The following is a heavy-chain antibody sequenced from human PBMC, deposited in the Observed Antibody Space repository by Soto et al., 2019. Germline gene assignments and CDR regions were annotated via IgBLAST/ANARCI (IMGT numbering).Heavy chain of an antibody. D-gene: IGHD2-2*01. CDR2: IIPIPGIA. CDR3: ARDGVVPAAINYYYGMDV. CDR1: GGTFSSYT. J-gene: IGHJ6*02. V-gene: IGHV1-69*08. Sequence: QVQLVQSGAEVKKPGSSVKVSCKASGGTFSSYTISWVRQAPGQGLEWMGRIIPIPGIANYAQKFQGRVTITADKSTSTAYMELSSLRSEDTAVYYCARDGVVPAAINYYYGMDVWGQGTTVTVSS.